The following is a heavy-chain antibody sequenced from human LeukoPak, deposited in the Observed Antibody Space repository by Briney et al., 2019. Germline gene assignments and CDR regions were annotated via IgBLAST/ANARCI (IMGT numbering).Heavy chain of an antibody. D-gene: IGHD6-19*01. CDR1: GFTFSNYA. CDR2: ISYDGNN. CDR3: ARAASSGWYYFDY. J-gene: IGHJ4*02. V-gene: IGHV3-30-3*01. Sequence: PGGSLRLSCAASGFTFSNYAMHWVRQAPGEGLDWVVVISYDGNNYYAASVKGRFTISRDNSKNTLYLQVNSLRAEDTAVYYCARAASSGWYYFDYWGQGTLVTVSS.